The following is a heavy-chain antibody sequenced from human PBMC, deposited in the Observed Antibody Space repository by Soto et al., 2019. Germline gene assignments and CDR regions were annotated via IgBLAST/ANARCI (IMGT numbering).Heavy chain of an antibody. V-gene: IGHV3-48*01. D-gene: IGHD5-12*01. CDR1: GFTFSSYS. CDR3: ARADSGYAHGYYYYGMDV. J-gene: IGHJ6*02. Sequence: GGSLRLSCADSGFTFSSYSMNWARQAPEKGLEWVSYISSSSSTIYYADSVKGRFTISRDNAKNSLYLQMNSLRAEDTAVYYCARADSGYAHGYYYYGMDVWGQGTTVTVSS. CDR2: ISSSSSTI.